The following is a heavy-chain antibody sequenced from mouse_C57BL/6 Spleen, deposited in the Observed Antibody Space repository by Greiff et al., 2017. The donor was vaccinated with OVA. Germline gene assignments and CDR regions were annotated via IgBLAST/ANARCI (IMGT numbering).Heavy chain of an antibody. Sequence: QVQLQQPGAELVKPGASVKLSCKASGYTFTSYWMHWVKQRPGRGLEWIGRIAPNSGGTKYNEKFKSKATLTVDKPSSTAYMQLSSLTSEDSAVYYCARYYYGSSYATDDWGQGTSVTVSS. CDR3: ARYYYGSSYATDD. D-gene: IGHD1-1*01. CDR2: IAPNSGGT. CDR1: GYTFTSYW. V-gene: IGHV1-72*01. J-gene: IGHJ4*01.